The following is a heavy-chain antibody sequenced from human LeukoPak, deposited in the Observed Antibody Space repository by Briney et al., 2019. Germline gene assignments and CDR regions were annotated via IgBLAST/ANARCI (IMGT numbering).Heavy chain of an antibody. Sequence: PSETLSLTYAVYGGSFSGYYWSWIRQPPGKGLEWIGEINHSGSTNYNPSLKSRVTISVDTSKNQFSLKLSSVTAADTAVYYCARGAKRWLGYFDLWGRGTLVTVSS. CDR2: INHSGST. CDR3: ARGAKRWLGYFDL. J-gene: IGHJ2*01. CDR1: GGSFSGYY. V-gene: IGHV4-34*01. D-gene: IGHD5-24*01.